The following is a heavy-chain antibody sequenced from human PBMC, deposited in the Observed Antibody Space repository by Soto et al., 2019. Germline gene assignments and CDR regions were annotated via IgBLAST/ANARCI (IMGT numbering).Heavy chain of an antibody. CDR3: GRLSRTDP. V-gene: IGHV3-15*07. J-gene: IGHJ5*02. D-gene: IGHD3-16*01. Sequence: PGGFLRLSCAAFGFIVTDAWMHWVRQAPGKGPEWVGLIKSRTAGGTVEYAAPVKGRFTISRDDTKNTVYLQMNSLNTDDTAVYYCGRLSRTDPWGQGTLVPVSS. CDR2: IKSRTAGGTV. CDR1: GFIVTDAW.